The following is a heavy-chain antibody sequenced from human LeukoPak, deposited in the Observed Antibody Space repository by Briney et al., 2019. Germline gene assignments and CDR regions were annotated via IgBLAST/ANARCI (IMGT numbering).Heavy chain of an antibody. J-gene: IGHJ4*02. Sequence: GGSLRLSCAASGFTFSSYGMNWVRQAPGKGLEWVSYISSSSSTIYYADSVKGRFTISRDNAKNSLYLQMNSLRAEDTAVYYCARDHYGDYGDYWGQGTLVTVSS. CDR1: GFTFSSYG. CDR2: ISSSSSTI. CDR3: ARDHYGDYGDY. V-gene: IGHV3-48*01. D-gene: IGHD4-17*01.